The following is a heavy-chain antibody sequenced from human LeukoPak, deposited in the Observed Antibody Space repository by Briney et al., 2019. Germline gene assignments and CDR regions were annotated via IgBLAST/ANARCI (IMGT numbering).Heavy chain of an antibody. Sequence: ASVKVSCKASGYTFTSYGLIWVRQAPGQGLEWMGWVSLYESDTKYGQNFQGRVTLTTDSSTYTAYLELKSLRFDDTAVYYCATDSDDFWGQGTLVAVSS. J-gene: IGHJ4*02. CDR3: ATDSDDF. CDR1: GYTFTSYG. CDR2: VSLYESDT. V-gene: IGHV1-18*01.